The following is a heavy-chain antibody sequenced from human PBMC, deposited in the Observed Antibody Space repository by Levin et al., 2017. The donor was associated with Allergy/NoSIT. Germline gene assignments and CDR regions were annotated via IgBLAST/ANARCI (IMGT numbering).Heavy chain of an antibody. D-gene: IGHD6-13*01. Sequence: TGGSLRLSCTVSGGSISSYYWSWIRQPAGKGLEWIGRIYTSGSTNYNPSLKSRVTMSVDTSKNQFSLKLSSVTAADTAVYYCARDQGWGYSSSDWFDPWGQGTLVTVSS. CDR1: GGSISSYY. V-gene: IGHV4-4*07. CDR3: ARDQGWGYSSSDWFDP. J-gene: IGHJ5*02. CDR2: IYTSGST.